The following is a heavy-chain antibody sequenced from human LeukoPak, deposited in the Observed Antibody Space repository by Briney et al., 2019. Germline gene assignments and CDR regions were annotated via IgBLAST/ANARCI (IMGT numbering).Heavy chain of an antibody. D-gene: IGHD5-24*01. V-gene: IGHV1-18*01. CDR2: ISAYNGNT. J-gene: IGHJ4*02. CDR3: ARGSYNYPQGDY. Sequence: ASVKVSCKASGYTFTSYGISWVRRAPGQGLEWMGWISAYNGNTNYAQKLQGRVTTTTDTSTSTAYMELRSLRSDDTAVYYCARGSYNYPQGDYWGQGTLVTVSS. CDR1: GYTFTSYG.